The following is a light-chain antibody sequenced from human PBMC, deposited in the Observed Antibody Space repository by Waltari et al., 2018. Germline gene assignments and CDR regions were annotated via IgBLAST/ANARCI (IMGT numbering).Light chain of an antibody. Sequence: EIVLTQSPGTLSLSPGERATLSCRASQSVSSSYLAWYQQKPGQAPRPHIYGASSRATGIPDRFSGSGSGTDFTLTISRLEPEDFAVYYCQQYGSSPWTFGQGTKVEIK. V-gene: IGKV3-20*01. CDR1: QSVSSSY. CDR3: QQYGSSPWT. J-gene: IGKJ1*01. CDR2: GAS.